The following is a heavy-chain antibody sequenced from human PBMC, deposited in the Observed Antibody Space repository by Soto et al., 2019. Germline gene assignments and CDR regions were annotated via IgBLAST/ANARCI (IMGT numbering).Heavy chain of an antibody. V-gene: IGHV3-7*04. CDR2: IKPDGSER. CDR1: GFTFGTYW. D-gene: IGHD7-27*01. CDR3: ATDLNWEHY. Sequence: EVQLVESGGGLVQSGGSLRLSCEASGFTFGTYWMTWVRQPPGKGLECVADIKPDGSERYYVDSVKGRFTISRDNAKNSLYLHMNSLRAEDTAVYYCATDLNWEHYWGQGTLVTVSS. J-gene: IGHJ4*02.